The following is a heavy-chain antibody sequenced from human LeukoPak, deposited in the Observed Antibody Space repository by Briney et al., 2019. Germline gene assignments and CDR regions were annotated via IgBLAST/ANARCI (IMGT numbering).Heavy chain of an antibody. D-gene: IGHD4-23*01. Sequence: GGSLRLSCAVSGFTLSSNYMTWVRQAPGKGLEWVSVIYSGGNTYYADSVKGRFTISRDNSKNTLYLQMDSLRAEDTALYCCPSGRRRVNPFHYGGQEILVTVSS. J-gene: IGHJ4*02. V-gene: IGHV3-53*01. CDR1: GFTLSSNY. CDR3: PSGRRRVNPFHY. CDR2: IYSGGNT.